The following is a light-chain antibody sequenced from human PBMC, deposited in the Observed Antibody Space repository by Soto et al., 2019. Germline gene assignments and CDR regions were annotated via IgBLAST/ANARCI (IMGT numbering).Light chain of an antibody. CDR2: EVS. V-gene: IGLV2-14*01. CDR3: SSYTSSSTWV. CDR1: SSDVGGYNY. Sequence: QSALTQRASVSGSPGQSITISCTGTSSDVGGYNYVSWYQQHPGKAPKLMIYEVSNRPSGVSNRFSGSKSGNTASLTISGLQAEDEADYYCSSYTSSSTWVFGAGTQLTVL. J-gene: IGLJ3*02.